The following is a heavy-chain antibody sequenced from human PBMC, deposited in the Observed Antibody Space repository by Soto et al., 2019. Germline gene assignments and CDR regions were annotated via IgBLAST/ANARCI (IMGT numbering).Heavy chain of an antibody. CDR1: GFTFSDSY. CDR3: ARVSWREKYGMDV. CDR2: ITFSGNTV. J-gene: IGHJ6*02. V-gene: IGHV3-11*01. Sequence: QVQLVESGGGLVKPGGSLRLSCAASGFTFSDSYMSWIRQAPGKGLEWLSYITFSGNTVYYADSLKGRFTISRDNAKNSLYLEMNRLRDEDTAVYYCARVSWREKYGMDVWGQGTTVTVSS.